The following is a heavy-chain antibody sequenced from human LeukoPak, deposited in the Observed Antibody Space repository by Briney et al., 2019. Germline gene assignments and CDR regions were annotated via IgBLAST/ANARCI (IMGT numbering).Heavy chain of an antibody. CDR2: IYYSGST. CDR3: ARGGVARGDSQGYYYYYYMDV. V-gene: IGHV4-59*11. Sequence: SETLSLTCTVSGGSISSHYWSWIRQPPGKGLEWIGYIYYSGSTNYNPSLKSRVTISVDTSKNQFSLRLSSVTAADTAVYYCARGGVARGDSQGYYYYYYMDVWGKGTTVTVSS. CDR1: GGSISSHY. J-gene: IGHJ6*03. D-gene: IGHD3-10*01.